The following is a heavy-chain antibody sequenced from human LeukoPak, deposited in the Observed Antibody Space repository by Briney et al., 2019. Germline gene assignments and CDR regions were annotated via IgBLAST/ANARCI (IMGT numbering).Heavy chain of an antibody. V-gene: IGHV4-4*07. D-gene: IGHD3-3*01. CDR3: ARDHNEYDFLSDAYLGYFDY. J-gene: IGHJ4*02. CDR2: IYTDGST. Sequence: SETLSLTCTVSGGSISSYYWGWIRQPAGKGLEWLGRIYTDGSTNYNPSHRRRISMSVDLSANQFTLRLSSVTAADTAIYYCARDHNEYDFLSDAYLGYFDYWGQGALVTVSS. CDR1: GGSISSYY.